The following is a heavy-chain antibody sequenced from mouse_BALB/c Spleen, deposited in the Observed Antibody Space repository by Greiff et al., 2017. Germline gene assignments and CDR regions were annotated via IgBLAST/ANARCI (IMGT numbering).Heavy chain of an antibody. CDR2: ISSGGSYT. CDR3: ARDGYYVNYYAMDY. J-gene: IGHJ4*01. D-gene: IGHD2-3*01. V-gene: IGHV5-9-3*01. Sequence: EVHLVESGGGLVKPGGSLKLSCAASGFTFSSYAMSWVRQTPEKRLEWVATISSGGSYTYYPDSVKGRFTISRDNAKNTLYLQMSSLRSEDTAMYYCARDGYYVNYYAMDYWGQGTSVTVSS. CDR1: GFTFSSYA.